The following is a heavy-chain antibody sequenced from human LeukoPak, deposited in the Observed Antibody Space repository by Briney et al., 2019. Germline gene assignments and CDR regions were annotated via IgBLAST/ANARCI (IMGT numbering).Heavy chain of an antibody. CDR3: AKPITFGGVIVLVDY. V-gene: IGHV3-23*01. CDR1: GFTFSSYA. CDR2: ISGSGGST. D-gene: IGHD3-16*02. Sequence: GGSLRLSCAASGFTFSSYAMSWVRQAPGKGLEWVSAISGSGGSTYYADSVKGWFTISRDNSKNTLYLQMNSLRAEDTAVYYCAKPITFGGVIVLVDYWGQGTLVTVSS. J-gene: IGHJ4*02.